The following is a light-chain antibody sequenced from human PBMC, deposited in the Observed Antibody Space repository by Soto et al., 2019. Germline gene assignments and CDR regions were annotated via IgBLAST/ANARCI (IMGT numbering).Light chain of an antibody. CDR2: GAS. Sequence: EIVLTQSPGTLSLSPGERATLSCRASQSVSSNYLAWYQQKPGQAPRLLIYGASSRATGIPDRFSGSGSGTDFTLTISSLEPEDFAVYYCQQRNSWPPTFTFGQGTRLEI. V-gene: IGKV3-11*01. CDR1: QSVSSNY. CDR3: QQRNSWPPTFT. J-gene: IGKJ5*01.